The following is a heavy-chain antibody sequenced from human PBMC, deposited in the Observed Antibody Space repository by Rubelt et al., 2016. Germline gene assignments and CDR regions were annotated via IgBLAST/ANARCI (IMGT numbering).Heavy chain of an antibody. CDR2: SYDGSNK. V-gene: IGHV3-30*01. CDR3: ARENTAMGRYYSDY. D-gene: IGHD5-18*01. J-gene: IGHJ4*02. Sequence: SYDGSNKYYADSVKGRFTISRDNSKNTLYLQMNSLRAEDTAVYYCARENTAMGRYYSDYWGQGTLVTVSS.